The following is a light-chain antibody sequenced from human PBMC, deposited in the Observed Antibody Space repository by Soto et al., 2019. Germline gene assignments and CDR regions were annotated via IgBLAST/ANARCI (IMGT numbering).Light chain of an antibody. CDR2: AAS. CDR3: QKYNCAPWT. CDR1: QGVSNY. J-gene: IGKJ1*01. Sequence: DIQMTQSPSSLSASVGDRVTITCRASQGVSNYLAWYQQKPGKVPRLLIYAASTLPSGVPSRFSGSGSGTDFTLTISSLHPEYVVTYYWQKYNCAPWTFGQGTKVEIK. V-gene: IGKV1-27*01.